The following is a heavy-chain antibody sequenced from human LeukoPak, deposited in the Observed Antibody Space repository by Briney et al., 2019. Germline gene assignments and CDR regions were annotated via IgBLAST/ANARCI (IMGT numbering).Heavy chain of an antibody. V-gene: IGHV3-48*02. J-gene: IGHJ4*02. CDR2: ISSSSSTT. CDR3: ARGVGPSDRYFDWLLLDYFDY. Sequence: GGSLRLSCAASGFTFSSYSMNWVRQAPGKGLEWVSYISSSSSTTYYADSVKGRFTISRDNAKNSLYLQMNSLRDEDTAVYYCARGVGPSDRYFDWLLLDYFDYWGQGTLVTVSS. CDR1: GFTFSSYS. D-gene: IGHD3-9*01.